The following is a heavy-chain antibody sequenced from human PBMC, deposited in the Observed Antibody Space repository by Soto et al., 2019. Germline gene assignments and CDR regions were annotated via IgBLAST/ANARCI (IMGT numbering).Heavy chain of an antibody. J-gene: IGHJ5*02. D-gene: IGHD6-13*01. CDR1: GASISSYY. CDR3: ARGYSSSSWFDP. Sequence: SETLSLTCTVSGASISSYYWSWIRQPPGKGLELIGYIYDSGGTHYNPSLKSRVTISVDTSKDQFSLKLSSVTAADTAMYYCARGYSSSSWFDPWGQGTLVTVSS. CDR2: IYDSGGT. V-gene: IGHV4-59*01.